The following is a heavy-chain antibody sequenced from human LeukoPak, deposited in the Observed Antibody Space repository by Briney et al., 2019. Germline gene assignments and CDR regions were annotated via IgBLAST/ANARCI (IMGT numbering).Heavy chain of an antibody. CDR3: AKEPLIVVVPAAIRTHYYFDY. V-gene: IGHV3-23*01. Sequence: GGSLRLSCAASGFTFSSYAMSWVRQAPGKGLEWVSAISGSGGSTYYADSVKGRFTISRDNSKNTLYLQMNSLRAEDTAVYYCAKEPLIVVVPAAIRTHYYFDYWGQGTLVTVSS. CDR2: ISGSGGST. D-gene: IGHD2-2*01. CDR1: GFTFSSYA. J-gene: IGHJ4*02.